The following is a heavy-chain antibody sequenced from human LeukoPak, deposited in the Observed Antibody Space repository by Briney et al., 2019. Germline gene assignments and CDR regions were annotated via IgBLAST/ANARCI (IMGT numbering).Heavy chain of an antibody. J-gene: IGHJ3*02. CDR2: ISGSGGST. D-gene: IGHD3-3*01. V-gene: IGHV3-23*01. Sequence: GGSLRLSCAASGFTFSSYAMSWVRQAPGKGLEWVSAISGSGGSTYYADSVKGRFTISRDNSKNTLYLQMNSLRAEDTAVYYCYNPYYDFWSGRYDAFDIWGQGTMVTVSS. CDR1: GFTFSSYA. CDR3: YNPYYDFWSGRYDAFDI.